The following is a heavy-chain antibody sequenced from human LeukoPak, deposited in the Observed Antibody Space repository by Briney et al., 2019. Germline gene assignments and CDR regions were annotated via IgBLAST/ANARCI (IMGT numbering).Heavy chain of an antibody. J-gene: IGHJ4*02. Sequence: GASVKVSCKASGYTLTKYGISWVRQAPGQGLEWMGWISTYNGNTDHAQKFQGRVTMTTDTSTSTAYMELRSLRSDDTAVYYCARDGFSSSWPYYLDFWGQGSLVTVSS. D-gene: IGHD6-13*01. CDR2: ISTYNGNT. V-gene: IGHV1-18*01. CDR1: GYTLTKYG. CDR3: ARDGFSSSWPYYLDF.